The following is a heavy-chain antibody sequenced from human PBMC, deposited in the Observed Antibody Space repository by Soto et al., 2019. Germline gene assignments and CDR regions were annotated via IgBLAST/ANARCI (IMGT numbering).Heavy chain of an antibody. CDR1: GYTFTSYD. CDR3: ARQNYDFWSGPYYYYYMDV. V-gene: IGHV1-8*01. Sequence: ASVKVSCKASGYTFTSYDINWVRQAPGKGLEWMGWMNPNSGNTGYAQKFQGRVTMTRNTSISTAYMELSSLRSEDTAVYYCARQNYDFWSGPYYYYYMDVWGKGTTVTVSS. CDR2: MNPNSGNT. D-gene: IGHD3-3*01. J-gene: IGHJ6*03.